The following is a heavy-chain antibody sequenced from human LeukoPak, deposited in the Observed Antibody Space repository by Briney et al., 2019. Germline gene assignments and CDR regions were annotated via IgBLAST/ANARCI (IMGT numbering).Heavy chain of an antibody. CDR2: INPNSGGT. V-gene: IGHV1-2*02. CDR1: GYTFTDYY. D-gene: IGHD1-26*01. CDR3: ARGYREWELLRVAYYYYYYMDV. J-gene: IGHJ6*03. Sequence: ASVKVSCKASGYTFTDYYMHWVRQAPGQGLEWMGWINPNSGGTNYAQKFQGRVTMTRDTSISTVYMDLSRLRSDDTAVYYCARGYREWELLRVAYYYYYYMDVWGKGTTVTISS.